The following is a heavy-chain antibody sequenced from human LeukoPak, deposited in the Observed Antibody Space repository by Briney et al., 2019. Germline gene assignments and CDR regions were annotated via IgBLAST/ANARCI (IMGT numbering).Heavy chain of an antibody. D-gene: IGHD6-19*01. CDR3: ARARSGWYGTDY. CDR1: GGTFGSYA. Sequence: ASVKVSCKASGGTFGSYAISWVRQAPGQGLEWMGGIIPIFGTANYAQKFRGRVTITADESTSTAYMELSSLRSEDTAVYYCARARSGWYGTDYWGQGTLVTVSS. CDR2: IIPIFGTA. J-gene: IGHJ4*02. V-gene: IGHV1-69*13.